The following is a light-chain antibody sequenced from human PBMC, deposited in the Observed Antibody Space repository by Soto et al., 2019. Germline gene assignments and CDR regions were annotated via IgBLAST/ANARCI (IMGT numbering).Light chain of an antibody. J-gene: IGKJ1*01. V-gene: IGKV2-28*01. CDR2: LGS. Sequence: DIVMTPSPLSLPVTPGEPASISCRSSQSLLHSNGYNYLHWYLQKPGQSPQLLIYLGSNRASGVPDRFSGSGSGTDFTLKISRVEAEDVGVYYCMQALQNPSTFGQGTKVDIK. CDR1: QSLLHSNGYNY. CDR3: MQALQNPST.